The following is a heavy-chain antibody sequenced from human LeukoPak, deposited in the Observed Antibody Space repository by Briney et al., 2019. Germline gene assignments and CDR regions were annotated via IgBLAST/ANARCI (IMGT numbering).Heavy chain of an antibody. CDR3: ARDFTVSN. J-gene: IGHJ4*02. D-gene: IGHD3-3*01. CDR1: GGSISSYY. Sequence: SETLSLTCTVSGGSISSYYWGWIRQPPGKGLEWIGSIYHSGSTYYNPSLKSRVTISVDTSKNQFSLKLSSVTAADTAVYYCARDFTVSNWGQGTLVTVSS. V-gene: IGHV4-38-2*02. CDR2: IYHSGST.